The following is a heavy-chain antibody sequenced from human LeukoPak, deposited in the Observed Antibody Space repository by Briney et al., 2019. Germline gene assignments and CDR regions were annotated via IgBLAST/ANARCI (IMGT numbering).Heavy chain of an antibody. CDR2: IDPSDSET. J-gene: IGHJ4*02. D-gene: IGHD5-18*01. CDR3: ARQTAMGRSGDY. CDR1: GYSFTSYW. Sequence: GESLKISCKASGYSFTSYWIGWVRQMPGKGLEWMGIIDPSDSETRYTPSFQGQVTISVDKSLTTADMQWNSLKASDTAMYYCARQTAMGRSGDYWGQGTLVTVSS. V-gene: IGHV5-51*01.